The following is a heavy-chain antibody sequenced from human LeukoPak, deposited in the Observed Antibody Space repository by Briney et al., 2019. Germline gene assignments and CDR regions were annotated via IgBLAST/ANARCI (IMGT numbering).Heavy chain of an antibody. CDR2: ISSSSSCI. CDR3: ARDRPIVATIWGYYYYGMDV. J-gene: IGHJ6*02. D-gene: IGHD5-12*01. Sequence: GRSLRLSCAASGFTFSSYSMNWVRQAPGKGLEWVSSISSSSSCIYYADSVKGRFTISRDNAKNSLYLLMNSLRAEDTAVYYCARDRPIVATIWGYYYYGMDVWGQGTTVTVSS. V-gene: IGHV3-21*01. CDR1: GFTFSSYS.